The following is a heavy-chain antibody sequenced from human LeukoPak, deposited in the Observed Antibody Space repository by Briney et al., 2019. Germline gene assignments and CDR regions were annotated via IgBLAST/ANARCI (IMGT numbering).Heavy chain of an antibody. J-gene: IGHJ4*02. CDR2: IDPSDSYT. CDR3: ARLDCSGGSCYGVAYDY. Sequence: GESLKISCKGSGYSFTSYWISWVRQMLGKGLEWMGRIDPSDSYTNYSPSFQGHVTISADKSISTAYLQWSSLKASDTAMYYCARLDCSGGSCYGVAYDYWGQGTLVTVSS. CDR1: GYSFTSYW. V-gene: IGHV5-10-1*01. D-gene: IGHD2-15*01.